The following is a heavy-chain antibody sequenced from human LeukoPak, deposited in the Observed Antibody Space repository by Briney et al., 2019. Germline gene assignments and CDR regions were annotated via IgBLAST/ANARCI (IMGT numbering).Heavy chain of an antibody. Sequence: PGGSLRLSCAASGFSFSDHEMNWVRQAPGKGLEWVSYLSSSGNAYYADSVKGRFTISRDNPKNSLYLQVTSLRADDTAVYYCASGRGSYSPDYWGQGTLVTVSS. V-gene: IGHV3-48*03. CDR2: LSSSGNA. D-gene: IGHD1-26*01. CDR1: GFSFSDHE. J-gene: IGHJ4*02. CDR3: ASGRGSYSPDY.